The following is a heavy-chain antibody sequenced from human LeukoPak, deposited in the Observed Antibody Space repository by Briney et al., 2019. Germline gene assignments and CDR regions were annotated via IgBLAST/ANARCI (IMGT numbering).Heavy chain of an antibody. CDR1: GGSISSSSYY. D-gene: IGHD3-3*01. V-gene: IGHV4-39*01. CDR2: IYYSGST. J-gene: IGHJ6*02. CDR3: ARINIFGVLTHYGMDV. Sequence: SETLSLTCTVSGGSISSSSYYWGWIRQPPGKGLEWIGSIYYSGSTYYNPSLKSRVTISVDTSKNQFSLKLSSVTAADTALYHCARINIFGVLTHYGMDVWGQGTTVTVSS.